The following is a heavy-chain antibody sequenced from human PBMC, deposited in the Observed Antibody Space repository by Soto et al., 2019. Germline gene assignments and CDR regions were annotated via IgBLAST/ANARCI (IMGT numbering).Heavy chain of an antibody. J-gene: IGHJ6*02. CDR3: AREDTAMVTPPLDV. V-gene: IGHV3-33*01. Sequence: PGGSLRLSCAASGFTFSSYGMHWVRQAPGKGLEWVAVIWYDGSNKYYADSVKGRFTISRDNSKNTLYLQMNSLRAEDTAVYYCAREDTAMVTPPLDVWGQGTTVTVSS. CDR2: IWYDGSNK. D-gene: IGHD5-18*01. CDR1: GFTFSSYG.